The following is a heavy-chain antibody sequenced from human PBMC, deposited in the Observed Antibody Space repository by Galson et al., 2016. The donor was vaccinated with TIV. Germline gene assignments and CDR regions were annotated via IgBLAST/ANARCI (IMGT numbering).Heavy chain of an antibody. D-gene: IGHD1-1*01. CDR3: VRDGPEGSNDLDY. CDR2: VSNDGSQT. V-gene: IGHV3-30-3*01. Sequence: SLRLSCAASGFAFSSYSLHWVRQAPGTGPESVAVVSNDGSQTYYANSVRGRFTISRDNFMKTVFLQMNSLRAEDAAVYYCVRDGPEGSNDLDYWGLGTRVTVSS. CDR1: GFAFSSYS. J-gene: IGHJ4*02.